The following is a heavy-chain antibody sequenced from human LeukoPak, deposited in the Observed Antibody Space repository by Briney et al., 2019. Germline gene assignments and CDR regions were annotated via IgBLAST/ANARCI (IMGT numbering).Heavy chain of an antibody. CDR1: GYTFTCYY. V-gene: IGHV1-2*02. Sequence: GASVKVSRKASGYTFTCYYMHWVRQAPGQGLEWMGWINPNSGGTNYAQKFQGRVTMTRDTSISTAYMELSRLRSGDTAVYYCARGSDDFWSGYSPSYWGQGTLVTVSS. J-gene: IGHJ4*02. D-gene: IGHD3-3*01. CDR2: INPNSGGT. CDR3: ARGSDDFWSGYSPSY.